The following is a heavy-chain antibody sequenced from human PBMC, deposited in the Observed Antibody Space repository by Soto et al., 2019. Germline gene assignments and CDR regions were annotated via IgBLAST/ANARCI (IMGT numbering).Heavy chain of an antibody. CDR2: ISAYNGNT. D-gene: IGHD2-15*01. J-gene: IGHJ4*02. CDR3: ARALYCSSGSCRGDY. V-gene: IGHV1-18*01. Sequence: QIPLVQSGAEVKKPGASVKVSCKASGYMFSSYGVSWVRQAPGQGLEWMGWISAYNGNTKYAQNLQGRVTLTTDTSTSTASMELRSLRSDDTAMYYCARALYCSSGSCRGDYWGQGTLVTVSS. CDR1: GYMFSSYG.